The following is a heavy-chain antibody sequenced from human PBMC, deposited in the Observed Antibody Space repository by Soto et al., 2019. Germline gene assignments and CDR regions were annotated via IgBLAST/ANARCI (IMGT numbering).Heavy chain of an antibody. Sequence: QVPLVQSGAEVKKPGASVKVSCKASGYTFTSYDINWVRQATGQGLEWMGWMNPNSGNTGYAKKFQGRVTMTRNTSISTAYMELSILRSEDTAVYYCARDPIVVVVAATAVGAFDIWRQGTMVTVSS. CDR3: ARDPIVVVVAATAVGAFDI. D-gene: IGHD2-15*01. J-gene: IGHJ3*02. CDR2: MNPNSGNT. V-gene: IGHV1-8*01. CDR1: GYTFTSYD.